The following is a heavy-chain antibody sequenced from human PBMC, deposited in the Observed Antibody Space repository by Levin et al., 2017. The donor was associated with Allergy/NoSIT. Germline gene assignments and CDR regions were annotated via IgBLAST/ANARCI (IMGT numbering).Heavy chain of an antibody. D-gene: IGHD3-3*01. CDR3: ARADQYYDFWSGYTPYYFDY. J-gene: IGHJ4*02. V-gene: IGHV1-2*04. Sequence: ASVKVSCKASGYTFTGYYMHWVRQAPGQGLEWMGWINPNSGGTNYAQKFQGWVTMTRDTSISTAYMELSRLRSDDTAVYYCARADQYYDFWSGYTPYYFDYWGQGTLVTVSS. CDR2: INPNSGGT. CDR1: GYTFTGYY.